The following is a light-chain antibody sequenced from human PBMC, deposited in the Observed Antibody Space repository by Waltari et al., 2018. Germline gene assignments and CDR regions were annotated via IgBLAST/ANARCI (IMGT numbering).Light chain of an antibody. V-gene: IGKV1-5*03. CDR3: QQYKSYRT. CDR2: KTS. J-gene: IGKJ1*01. CDR1: QSIDRW. Sequence: DIQVTQSPSTLSASVGDRVTITCRASQSIDRWLAWYQQKPGKAPKLLIYKTSSLESGVPSRFSGSGYGTEFTLTISSLQPDDFATYYCQQYKSYRTFGQWTKVEIK.